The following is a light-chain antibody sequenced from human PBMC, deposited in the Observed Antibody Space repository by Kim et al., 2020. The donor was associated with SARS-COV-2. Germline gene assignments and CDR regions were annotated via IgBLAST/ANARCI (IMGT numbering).Light chain of an antibody. Sequence: VSPGQTARITCCGDALPKQYAYWYQQKPGQAPVLVIYKDSERPSGSPERCSGSSSGTTVTLTISGVQAEDEADYYCQSADSSGTWVFGGGTKLTVL. CDR3: QSADSSGTWV. CDR2: KDS. CDR1: ALPKQY. V-gene: IGLV3-25*03. J-gene: IGLJ3*02.